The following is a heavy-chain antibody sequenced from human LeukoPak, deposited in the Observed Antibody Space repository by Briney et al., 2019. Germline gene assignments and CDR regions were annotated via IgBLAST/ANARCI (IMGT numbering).Heavy chain of an antibody. CDR1: GFTLSGHW. CDR3: AKDGTSGWYVGNWFDP. Sequence: PGGSLRLSCAASGFTLSGHWMHWVRQAPGKGLVWVSGISSDGSTTNYADSVKGRFTISRDNAKNTLYLQMNSLRAEDTDVYYCAKDGTSGWYVGNWFDPWGQGTLVTVSS. CDR2: ISSDGSTT. V-gene: IGHV3-74*01. D-gene: IGHD6-19*01. J-gene: IGHJ5*02.